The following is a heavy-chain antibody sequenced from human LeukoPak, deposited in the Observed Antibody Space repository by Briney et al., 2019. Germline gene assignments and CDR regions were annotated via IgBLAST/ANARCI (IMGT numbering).Heavy chain of an antibody. D-gene: IGHD6-19*01. J-gene: IGHJ6*03. CDR2: IYYSGST. Sequence: KSSETLSLTCTVSGGSISSSSYYWGWIRQPPGKGLEWIGSIYYSGSTYYNPSLKSRVTTSVDTSKNQFSLKLSSVTAADTAVYYCASLAGGSNPYSSGYLYYYYYMDVWGKGTTVTVSS. CDR1: GGSISSSSYY. V-gene: IGHV4-39*07. CDR3: ASLAGGSNPYSSGYLYYYYYMDV.